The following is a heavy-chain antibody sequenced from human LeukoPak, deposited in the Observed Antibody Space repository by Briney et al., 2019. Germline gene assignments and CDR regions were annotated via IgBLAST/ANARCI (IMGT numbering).Heavy chain of an antibody. Sequence: GGSLRLSCAASGFTFSSCAMGWVRQAPGKGLEWVSAISGGGGNTYYADSVKGRFTVSRVNSRNTLYLQMNSLRAEDTAVYYCARGAQYWGQGSLVTVSS. V-gene: IGHV3-23*01. CDR3: ARGAQY. CDR1: GFTFSSCA. CDR2: ISGGGGNT. J-gene: IGHJ4*02.